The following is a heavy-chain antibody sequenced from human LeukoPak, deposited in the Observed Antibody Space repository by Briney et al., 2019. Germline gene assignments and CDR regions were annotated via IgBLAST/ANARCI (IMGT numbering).Heavy chain of an antibody. D-gene: IGHD3-10*01. CDR1: GFTFSGSA. J-gene: IGHJ4*02. CDR2: IRGKANSYAT. V-gene: IGHV3-73*01. CDR3: TRSAYGSGSYYNHDY. Sequence: GGSLKLSCAASGFTFSGSAMHWVRQASGKGLEWVGRIRGKANSYATAYAASVKGRFTISRDDSKNTAYLQMNSLKTEDTAVYYCTRSAYGSGSYYNHDYWGQGTLVTVSS.